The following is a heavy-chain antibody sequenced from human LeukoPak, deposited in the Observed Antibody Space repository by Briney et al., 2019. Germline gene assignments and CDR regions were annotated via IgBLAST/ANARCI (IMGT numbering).Heavy chain of an antibody. V-gene: IGHV3-30*04. CDR2: ISYDGSHK. CDR1: GFTFSSYA. CDR3: ARGPDIAATGHLFDY. Sequence: GGSLRLSCAASGFTFSSYAMHWVRQAPGKGLEWVAVISYDGSHKYYAESVKGRFTISRDDSKNTLYLQMNSPRADDTAVYYCARGPDIAATGHLFDYWGQGTLVTVSS. D-gene: IGHD6-25*01. J-gene: IGHJ4*02.